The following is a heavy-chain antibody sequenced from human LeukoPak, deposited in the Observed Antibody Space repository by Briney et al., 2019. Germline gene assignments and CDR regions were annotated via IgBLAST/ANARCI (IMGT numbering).Heavy chain of an antibody. V-gene: IGHV4-39*01. D-gene: IGHD3-10*01. CDR2: IYYSGST. CDR1: GGSISSSSYY. CDR3: ARLGYYGSGSYYLYYYYYMDV. J-gene: IGHJ6*03. Sequence: SETLSLTCTVSGGSISSSSYYWGWIRQPPGKRLEWIGSIYYSGSTYYNPSLKSRVTISVDTSKNQFSLKLSSVTAADTAVYYCARLGYYGSGSYYLYYYYYMDVWGKGTTVTVSS.